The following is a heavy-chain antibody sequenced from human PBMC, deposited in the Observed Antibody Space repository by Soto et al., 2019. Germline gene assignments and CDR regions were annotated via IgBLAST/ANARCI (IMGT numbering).Heavy chain of an antibody. CDR1: GFTFSNYT. CDR2: ISSSSYI. Sequence: EVQLVESGGGLVKPGGSLRLSCAASGFTFSNYTMIWVRQAPGKWLEWVSSISSSSYIYLADSLKGRFTISRDNARNSLSLQMNSLRAEDTAVYYCARPIGSAWAPDAYDIWRQGTMLTVSS. J-gene: IGHJ3*02. D-gene: IGHD6-19*01. V-gene: IGHV3-21*01. CDR3: ARPIGSAWAPDAYDI.